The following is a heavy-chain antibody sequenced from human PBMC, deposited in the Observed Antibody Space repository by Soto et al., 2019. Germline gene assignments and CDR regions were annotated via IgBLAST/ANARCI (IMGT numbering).Heavy chain of an antibody. V-gene: IGHV4-31*03. Sequence: QVQLQESGPGLVKPSQTLSLTCTVSGGSISSGGYYWSWIRQHPGKGLEWIGYIYYSGSTYYNPSLQGRVTISVDTSKNQFSLKLSSVTAADTAVYYCARADPYYYDSSGYSGGYYFDYWGQGTLVTVSS. D-gene: IGHD3-22*01. CDR1: GGSISSGGYY. J-gene: IGHJ4*02. CDR3: ARADPYYYDSSGYSGGYYFDY. CDR2: IYYSGST.